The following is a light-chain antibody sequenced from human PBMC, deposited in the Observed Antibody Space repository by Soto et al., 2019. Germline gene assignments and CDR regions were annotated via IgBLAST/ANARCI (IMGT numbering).Light chain of an antibody. V-gene: IGLV2-8*01. CDR2: DVT. CDR1: SSDVGGYNY. CDR3: SSYAGTHVV. J-gene: IGLJ1*01. Sequence: QSALTQPPPASGSPGQSVTISCTGTSSDVGGYNYVSWYQQHPGKAPKLMIYDVTKRPSGVPDRFSGSKSGNTASLTVSGLQAEDEADYYCSSYAGTHVVFGTGTKVTVL.